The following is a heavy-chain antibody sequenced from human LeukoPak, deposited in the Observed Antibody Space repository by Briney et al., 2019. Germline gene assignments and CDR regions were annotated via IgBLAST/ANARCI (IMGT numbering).Heavy chain of an antibody. D-gene: IGHD2-8*01. CDR1: GFTFSSYS. Sequence: GGSLRLSCAASGFTFSSYSMNWVRQAPGKGLEWVSSISSTTNYIYDYADSVRGRFTISRDNAKNSLYLQMNSLRAEDTAVYYCARDAKGYCSDGVCADWGQGTLVTVSS. CDR3: ARDAKGYCSDGVCAD. CDR2: ISSTTNYI. V-gene: IGHV3-21*01. J-gene: IGHJ4*02.